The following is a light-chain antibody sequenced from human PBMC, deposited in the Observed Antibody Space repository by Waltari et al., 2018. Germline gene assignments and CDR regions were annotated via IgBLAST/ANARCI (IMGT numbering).Light chain of an antibody. CDR2: RND. Sequence: QTVLTQPPSVSGTPGQRVTISCSGSSFNIGGNYVYWFQQLPGTAPKRLLYRNDERPSGVPDRISGSKSGTSASLAISGLRSEDEAHYYCAAWDDSLSASLFGGGTKLTVL. J-gene: IGLJ3*02. CDR1: SFNIGGNY. CDR3: AAWDDSLSASL. V-gene: IGLV1-47*01.